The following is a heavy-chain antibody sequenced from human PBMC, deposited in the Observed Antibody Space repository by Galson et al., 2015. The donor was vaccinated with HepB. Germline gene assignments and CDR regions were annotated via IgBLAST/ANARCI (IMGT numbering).Heavy chain of an antibody. V-gene: IGHV1-69*02. J-gene: IGHJ3*02. Sequence: SVKVSCKASGGTFSSYTITWVRQAPGQGLEWMGRIIPILGIANYAQKFQGRVTITADKSTSTAYMELSSLRSDDTAVYYCARVFPPSPDSSGPGNVDDAFDIWGQGTMVTVSS. D-gene: IGHD3-22*01. CDR2: IIPILGIA. CDR1: GGTFSSYT. CDR3: ARVFPPSPDSSGPGNVDDAFDI.